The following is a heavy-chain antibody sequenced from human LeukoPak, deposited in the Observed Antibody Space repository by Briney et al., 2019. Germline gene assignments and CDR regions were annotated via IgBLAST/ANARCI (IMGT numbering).Heavy chain of an antibody. Sequence: GGSLRLSCAASGFTFSSYWMHWVRQAPGKGLVWVSRIKTDGGTTDYADSVKGRFTISRDNAKNTLYLQMNSLGAEDTAVYYCSRGFWGWEVDYWGQGTLVTVSS. CDR1: GFTFSSYW. CDR2: IKTDGGTT. D-gene: IGHD3-16*01. J-gene: IGHJ4*02. CDR3: SRGFWGWEVDY. V-gene: IGHV3-74*01.